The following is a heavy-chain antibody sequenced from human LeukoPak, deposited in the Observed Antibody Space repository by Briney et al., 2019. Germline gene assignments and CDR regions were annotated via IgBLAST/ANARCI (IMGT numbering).Heavy chain of an antibody. J-gene: IGHJ4*02. CDR1: GISLSGYY. CDR3: ARGTGYNLY. V-gene: IGHV4-59*01. D-gene: IGHD5-12*01. CDR2: IYYSGST. Sequence: SETLSLTCTVSGISLSGYYWSWIRQPPGKGLEWIGYIYYSGSTNDNPSLKSRVTIPADTSKNQFSLKRSSVTAADTAVYYCARGTGYNLYWGQGTLVTVSS.